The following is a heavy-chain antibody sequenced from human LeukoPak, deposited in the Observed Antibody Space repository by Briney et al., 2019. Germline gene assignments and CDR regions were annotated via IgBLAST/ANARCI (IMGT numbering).Heavy chain of an antibody. CDR3: AKSLGVGGYTRYKGFDQ. D-gene: IGHD3-16*02. CDR2: ISGSGGST. Sequence: GGSLRLSCAASGFTFSSYAMSWVRQAPGKGLEWVSAISGSGGSTYYADSVKGRFTISRDNSKNTLYLQMNGLRAEDTAAYYCAKSLGVGGYTRYKGFDQWGQGTLVVVSS. J-gene: IGHJ4*02. V-gene: IGHV3-23*01. CDR1: GFTFSSYA.